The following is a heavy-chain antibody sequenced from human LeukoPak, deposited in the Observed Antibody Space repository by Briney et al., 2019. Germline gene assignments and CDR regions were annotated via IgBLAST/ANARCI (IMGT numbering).Heavy chain of an antibody. CDR3: AHSISIFGVVIIVNWFDP. J-gene: IGHJ5*02. Sequence: SGPTLVNPTQTPTLTCTFSGFSLSTSGVGVGWIRQPPGKALEWLALIYWDDDKRYSPSLKSRLTITKDTSKNQVVLTMTNMDPVDTATYYCAHSISIFGVVIIVNWFDPWGQGTLVTVSS. CDR2: IYWDDDK. D-gene: IGHD3-3*01. V-gene: IGHV2-5*02. CDR1: GFSLSTSGVG.